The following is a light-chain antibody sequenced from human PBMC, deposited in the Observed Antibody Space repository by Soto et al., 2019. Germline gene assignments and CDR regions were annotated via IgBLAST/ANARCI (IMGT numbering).Light chain of an antibody. Sequence: DIQMTQSPSSLSASVGATVTITCRASQSLSVPLNWYQQKGGKVPKLLIYAASNLYSGVPSRFSGSGSETDFALTISSLQPEDFATYYCQQSYITPYSFGQGTRLEIK. J-gene: IGKJ2*03. CDR2: AAS. CDR3: QQSYITPYS. CDR1: QSLSVP. V-gene: IGKV1-39*01.